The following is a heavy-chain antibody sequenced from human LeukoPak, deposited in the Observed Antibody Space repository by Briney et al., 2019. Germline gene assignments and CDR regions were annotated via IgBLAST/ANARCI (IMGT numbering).Heavy chain of an antibody. J-gene: IGHJ4*02. CDR3: ARGRYSSVGY. Sequence: SETLSLTCTVSGGSVSSGSYYWSCIRQPPGKGLEWIGYIYYSGSTNYNPSLKSRATISVDTSKNQFSLKLSSVTAADTAVYYCARGRYSSVGYWGQGTLVTVSS. CDR2: IYYSGST. V-gene: IGHV4-61*01. CDR1: GGSVSSGSYY. D-gene: IGHD5-18*01.